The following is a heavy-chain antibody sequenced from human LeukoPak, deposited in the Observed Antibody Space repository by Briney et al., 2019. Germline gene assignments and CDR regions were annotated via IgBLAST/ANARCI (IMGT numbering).Heavy chain of an antibody. CDR2: INPNSGGT. CDR3: ARIGGATVTTFRPYYYYMDV. Sequence: VASVKVSCKASGYTFTGYYMHWVRQAPGQGLEWMGWINPNSGGTNYAQKFQGRVTMTRDTSISTAYMELSRLRSDDTAVYYCARIGGATVTTFRPYYYYMDVWGKGTTVTVSS. J-gene: IGHJ6*03. D-gene: IGHD4-17*01. V-gene: IGHV1-2*02. CDR1: GYTFTGYY.